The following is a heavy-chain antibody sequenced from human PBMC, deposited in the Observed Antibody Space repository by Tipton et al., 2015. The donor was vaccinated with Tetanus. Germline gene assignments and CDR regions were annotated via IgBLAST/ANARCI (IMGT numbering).Heavy chain of an antibody. CDR1: GGSFSGYY. V-gene: IGHV4-34*01. CDR2: INPSGST. J-gene: IGHJ6*02. Sequence: TLSLTCAVYGGSFSGYYWTWIRQPPVKGLEWIGEINPSGSTNYNPSLKSRVTISVDTSKNRVSLKLNSVTAADTAVYYRARGSKGSTAWFPALYGMDVRGHGTTVTVSS. CDR3: ARGSKGSTAWFPALYGMDV. D-gene: IGHD6-19*01.